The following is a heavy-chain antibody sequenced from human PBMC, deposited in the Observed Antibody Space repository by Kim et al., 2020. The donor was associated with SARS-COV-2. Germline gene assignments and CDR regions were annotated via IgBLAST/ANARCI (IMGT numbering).Heavy chain of an antibody. Sequence: SVKVSCKASGGTFSSYAISWVRQAPGQGLEWMGGIIPIFGTANYAQKFQGRVTITADESTSTAYMELSSLRSEDTAVYYCARDAGLLIAVAGTDSHYYYYGMDVWGQGTTVTVSS. V-gene: IGHV1-69*13. J-gene: IGHJ6*02. CDR2: IIPIFGTA. CDR3: ARDAGLLIAVAGTDSHYYYYGMDV. D-gene: IGHD6-19*01. CDR1: GGTFSSYA.